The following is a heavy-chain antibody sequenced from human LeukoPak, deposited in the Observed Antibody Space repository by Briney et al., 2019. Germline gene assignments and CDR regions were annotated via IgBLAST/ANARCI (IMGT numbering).Heavy chain of an antibody. D-gene: IGHD4-17*01. CDR3: ARDEDADSGIWFDP. CDR2: IHYSGRT. J-gene: IGHJ5*02. V-gene: IGHV4-59*01. Sequence: NSSDTLSLTCTVSSGSISTYYWNWIRQPPGKGLEWIGYIHYSGRTNYNPSLKSRVTISVDMSKNQSSLKLTSVTAADTAVYYCARDEDADSGIWFDPWGQGTQVTASS. CDR1: SGSISTYY.